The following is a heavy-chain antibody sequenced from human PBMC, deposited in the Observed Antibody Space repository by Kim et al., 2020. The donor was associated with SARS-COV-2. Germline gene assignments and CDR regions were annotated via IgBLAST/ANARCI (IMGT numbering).Heavy chain of an antibody. V-gene: IGHV4-59*01. J-gene: IGHJ6*01. D-gene: IGHD5-12*01. Sequence: SETLSLTCTVSGGSISNSSWGWIRQPPGKGLEWIGYIYYTGNTAYSPSPKSRVAMSANTSNNQLSLRLLSVPAADTAMFFCAGVGRLTYG. CDR2: IYYTGNT. CDR1: GGSISNSS. CDR3: AGVGRLTYG.